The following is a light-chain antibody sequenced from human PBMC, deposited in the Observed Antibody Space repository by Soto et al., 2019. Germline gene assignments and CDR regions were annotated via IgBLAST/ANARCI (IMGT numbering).Light chain of an antibody. V-gene: IGKV1-39*01. CDR3: QQYHNFWT. CDR1: QSISNH. CDR2: AAS. Sequence: DIQMTQSPSSLSASVEDRVIITCRASQSISNHLNWYQQKPGKAPKLLIFAASSLQSGVPSRFSGSRSGPDFTLTISSLQPEDFATYYCQQYHNFWTFGQGTKVEVK. J-gene: IGKJ1*01.